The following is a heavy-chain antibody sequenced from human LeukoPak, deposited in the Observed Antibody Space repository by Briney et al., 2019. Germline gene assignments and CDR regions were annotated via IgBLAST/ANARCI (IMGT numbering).Heavy chain of an antibody. V-gene: IGHV1-2*02. Sequence: ASVKVSCKASGYTFTGYYMHWVRQAPGQGLEWMGWINPNSGGTNYAQKFQGRVTMTRDTSISTAYMELSRLRSDDTAVYYCARDPGGEQWLGRYYYYYMDVWGKGTTVTVSS. J-gene: IGHJ6*03. CDR3: ARDPGGEQWLGRYYYYYMDV. D-gene: IGHD6-19*01. CDR1: GYTFTGYY. CDR2: INPNSGGT.